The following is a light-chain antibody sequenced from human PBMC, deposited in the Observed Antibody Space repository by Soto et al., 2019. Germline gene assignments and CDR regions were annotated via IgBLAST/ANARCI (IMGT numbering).Light chain of an antibody. CDR1: NSNIGSHT. CDR3: ASWDDNLQV. Sequence: QSVLTQPPSASGTPGQRVTISCSGSNSNIGSHTVNCYQQLPGTAPQLLIYSNSQRPLGVPVRFSGSKSGTSASLAISGLQSEDEADYYCASWDDNLQVFGLGTKLTVL. V-gene: IGLV1-44*01. CDR2: SNS. J-gene: IGLJ1*01.